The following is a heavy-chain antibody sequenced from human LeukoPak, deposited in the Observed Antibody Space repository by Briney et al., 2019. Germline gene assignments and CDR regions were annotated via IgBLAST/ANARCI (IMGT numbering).Heavy chain of an antibody. Sequence: GGSLRLSCAASGFTFSSYAMSWVRQAPGKGLEWVSAISGSGGSTYYADSVKGRFTISRDNSKNTLHLQMNSLRAEDTAVYYCAKESYGGWSLFYFQHWGQGTLVTVSS. CDR2: ISGSGGST. V-gene: IGHV3-23*01. D-gene: IGHD6-19*01. CDR1: GFTFSSYA. J-gene: IGHJ1*01. CDR3: AKESYGGWSLFYFQH.